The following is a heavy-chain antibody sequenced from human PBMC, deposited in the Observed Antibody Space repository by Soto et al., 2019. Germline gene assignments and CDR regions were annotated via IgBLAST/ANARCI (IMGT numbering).Heavy chain of an antibody. CDR3: ARGRYGDY. Sequence: QVHLVQSGAEVKKPGASVKVSCKGSDYAFTTYGITWVRQAPGQGLEWMGWINAHNGNTNEAQTLQGRVPVTRDTSSGPAYMELRSLRTDGRAVYYCARGRYGDYWGQGAVVTVSS. V-gene: IGHV1-18*01. CDR1: DYAFTTYG. CDR2: INAHNGNT. D-gene: IGHD1-1*01. J-gene: IGHJ4*02.